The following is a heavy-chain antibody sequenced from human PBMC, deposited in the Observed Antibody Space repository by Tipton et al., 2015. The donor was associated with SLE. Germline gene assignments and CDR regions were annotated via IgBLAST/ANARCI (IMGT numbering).Heavy chain of an antibody. CDR3: ARGVAGYFHYCYMDV. Sequence: TLSLTCTVSGASVSSTDYYWSWIRQPAGKGLEWIGRIYSSGTTNYNPPLKSRATVSLDRSNNEFSLRLNSVTAADTAVYYCARGVAGYFHYCYMDVWGKGTTVTISS. CDR1: GASVSSTDYY. V-gene: IGHV4-61*02. J-gene: IGHJ6*03. CDR2: IYSSGTT.